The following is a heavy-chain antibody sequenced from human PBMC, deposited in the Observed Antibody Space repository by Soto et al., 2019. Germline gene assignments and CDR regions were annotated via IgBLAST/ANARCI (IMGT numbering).Heavy chain of an antibody. Sequence: GGSLSLSCAASGFTFSSYWMSWVRQAPGKGPEWVANIKHDGSKRYYVDSVRGRFTISRDNAKNSLYLQMNSLRAEDTAVYYCARDAAGESQKGFDPWGQGTLVTSPQ. CDR1: GFTFSSYW. CDR2: IKHDGSKR. CDR3: ARDAAGESQKGFDP. J-gene: IGHJ5*02. D-gene: IGHD6-13*01. V-gene: IGHV3-7*01.